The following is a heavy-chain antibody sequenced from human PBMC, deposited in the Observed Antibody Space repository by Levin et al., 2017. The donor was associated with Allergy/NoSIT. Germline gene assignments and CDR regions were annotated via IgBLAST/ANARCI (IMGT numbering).Heavy chain of an antibody. J-gene: IGHJ3*02. CDR1: GYTFIHYW. CDR3: ERHRSYFDHTDAFDI. D-gene: IGHD3-22*01. CDR2: IYPDDSDT. V-gene: IGHV5-51*01. Sequence: GASVKVSCEGSGYTFIHYWIGWVRQMPGKGLEWMGIIYPDDSDTKYNPSFQGQVTISVDKSISTAYLQWSSLRASDSGMYYCERHRSYFDHTDAFDIWGQGKRVTGSS.